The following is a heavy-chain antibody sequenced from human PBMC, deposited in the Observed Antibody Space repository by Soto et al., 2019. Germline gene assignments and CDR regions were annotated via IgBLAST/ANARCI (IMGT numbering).Heavy chain of an antibody. J-gene: IGHJ6*02. Sequence: QAQLQQSGPGLVKPSQTLSLTCTVSGGSISYEYYHWTWIRQSPGKGLELLGYVHYSGSFMYNPLFKGRAIHSVYTPGRPCAQPLTPVAGPDTAVEVCLREHDGGDREYYGLYVWCQGNTVT. CDR3: LREHDGGDREYYGLYV. V-gene: IGHV4-30-4*08. CDR2: VHYSGSF. CDR1: GGSISYEYYH. D-gene: IGHD3-16*01.